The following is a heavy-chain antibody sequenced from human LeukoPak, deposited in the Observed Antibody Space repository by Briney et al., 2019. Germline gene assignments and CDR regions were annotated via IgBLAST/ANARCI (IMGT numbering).Heavy chain of an antibody. CDR1: GGSFSDHY. CDR2: INHSGST. D-gene: IGHD6-13*01. CDR3: ARRRSSSWFDFDS. Sequence: SETLSLTCAVYGGSFSDHYWSWIRQAPGKGLEWIGEINHSGSTNYNPSLKRRVTISVDTSKNQFSLKLNSVTAADTAVYYRARRRSSSWFDFDSWGQGNLVTVSS. V-gene: IGHV4-34*01. J-gene: IGHJ4*02.